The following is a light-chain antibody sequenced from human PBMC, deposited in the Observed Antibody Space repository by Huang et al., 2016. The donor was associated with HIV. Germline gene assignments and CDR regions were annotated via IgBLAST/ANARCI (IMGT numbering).Light chain of an antibody. V-gene: IGKV3-15*01. CDR3: QQYHNWPPWT. CDR1: QSVATN. CDR2: GAS. Sequence: DIVLAQSPATLSVSPGERAALSCRASQSVATNLAWYQQRPGQAPRLRISGASTRANGVSARFSGSGSGTDFTLTISSLQSEDSAVYYCQQYHNWPPWTFGQGTKVEIK. J-gene: IGKJ1*01.